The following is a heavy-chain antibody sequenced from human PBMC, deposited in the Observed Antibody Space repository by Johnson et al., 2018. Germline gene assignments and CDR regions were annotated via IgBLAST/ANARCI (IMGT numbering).Heavy chain of an antibody. V-gene: IGHV3-33*01. CDR1: GFTFSSYG. CDR3: ARADYGDYSGYFQH. CDR2: IWYDGSNK. D-gene: IGHD4-17*01. Sequence: QVQLVESGGGVVQPGRSLRLSCAASGFTFSSYGMHWVRQAPGKGLEWVAVIWYDGSNKYYADSVKGRFTISRDNSKNTRYLQMNSLKAEDTAVYYCARADYGDYSGYFQHWGQDTLVTVSS. J-gene: IGHJ1*01.